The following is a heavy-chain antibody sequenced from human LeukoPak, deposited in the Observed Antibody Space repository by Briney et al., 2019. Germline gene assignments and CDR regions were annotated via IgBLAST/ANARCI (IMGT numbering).Heavy chain of an antibody. Sequence: GGSLRLSCAASGFTVSSKYMSWVRQAPGKGLEWVSLIYSGGPTSYADSVKGQFTISRDNSKNTLYLQMNSLRAEDTAVYYCAKVWKYCSSTSCYPGAFDIWGQGTMVTVSS. D-gene: IGHD2-2*01. CDR1: GFTVSSKY. CDR2: IYSGGPT. V-gene: IGHV3-53*01. J-gene: IGHJ3*02. CDR3: AKVWKYCSSTSCYPGAFDI.